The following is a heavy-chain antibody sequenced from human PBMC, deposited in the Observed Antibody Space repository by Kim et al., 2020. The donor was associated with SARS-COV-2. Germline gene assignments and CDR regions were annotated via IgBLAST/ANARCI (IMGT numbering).Heavy chain of an antibody. D-gene: IGHD3-10*01. J-gene: IGHJ6*02. CDR1: GFTFSSYS. CDR2: ISSSSSTI. Sequence: GGSLRLSCAASGFTFSSYSMNWVRQAPGKGLEWVSYISSSSSTIYYADSVKGRFTISRDNAKNSLYLQMNSLRDEDTAVYYCARDGRRYYYGSENTYMDVWGQGTTVTVSS. CDR3: ARDGRRYYYGSENTYMDV. V-gene: IGHV3-48*02.